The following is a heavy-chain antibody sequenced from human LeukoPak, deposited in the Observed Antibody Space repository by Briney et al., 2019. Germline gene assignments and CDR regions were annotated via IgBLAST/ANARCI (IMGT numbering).Heavy chain of an antibody. CDR1: GFTFSSYW. J-gene: IGHJ5*02. V-gene: IGHV3-74*01. Sequence: GGSLRLSCAASGFTFSSYWMHWVRQAPGKGLVWVSRIESDGTSTNYADSVKGRFTISRDNAKNTLYLQMNSLRADDTAVYYCTRMSTEAPGLPDLWGQGTLVTVSS. CDR2: IESDGTST. D-gene: IGHD6-6*01. CDR3: TRMSTEAPGLPDL.